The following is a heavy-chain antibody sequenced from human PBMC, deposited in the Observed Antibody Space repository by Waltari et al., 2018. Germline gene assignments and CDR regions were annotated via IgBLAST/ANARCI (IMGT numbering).Heavy chain of an antibody. D-gene: IGHD1-26*01. CDR2: IKQEGSEK. Sequence: EVQLVESGGGLVQPGGSLRLSCAASGFTFSSYWMSWVRQAPGKGLEGVANIKQEGSEKYYVDCVKGRFTISRDNAKNSRYLQMNGLRAEETAVYYCARDGSGSYYSAYWGQGTLVTVSS. CDR3: ARDGSGSYYSAY. V-gene: IGHV3-7*01. J-gene: IGHJ4*02. CDR1: GFTFSSYW.